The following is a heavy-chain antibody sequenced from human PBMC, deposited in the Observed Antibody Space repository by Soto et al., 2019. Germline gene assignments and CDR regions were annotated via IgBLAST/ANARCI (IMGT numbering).Heavy chain of an antibody. CDR1: GFMFSSFG. Sequence: QVQLVESGGGVVQPGRSLRLSCVASGFMFSSFGMHWVRQAPGKGLEWVAIISYDGNKKYYADSVKGRLTISRDNSKNMLHLQMNSLRAEDTAVYYCAKDSFRGVTIPPSYFYYGMDVWGQGTTVTVSS. D-gene: IGHD3-10*01. CDR3: AKDSFRGVTIPPSYFYYGMDV. CDR2: ISYDGNKK. J-gene: IGHJ6*02. V-gene: IGHV3-30*18.